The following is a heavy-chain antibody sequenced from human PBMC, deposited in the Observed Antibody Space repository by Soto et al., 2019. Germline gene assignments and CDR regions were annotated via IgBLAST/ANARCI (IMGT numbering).Heavy chain of an antibody. D-gene: IGHD3-16*01. CDR2: INSDGITT. J-gene: IGHJ4*02. CDR3: AKDSHWGIISPTHDH. CDR1: GFTFSRYW. Sequence: GGSLRLSCAASGFTFSRYWMHWVRQAPGKGLVWVSHINSDGITTNYADSVKGRFTIIRDNAKNTLHLQMNSLRVEDTAIYYCAKDSHWGIISPTHDHWGQGTPVTVSS. V-gene: IGHV3-74*01.